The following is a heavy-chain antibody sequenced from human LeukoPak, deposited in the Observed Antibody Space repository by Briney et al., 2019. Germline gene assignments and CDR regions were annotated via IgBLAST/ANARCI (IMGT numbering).Heavy chain of an antibody. V-gene: IGHV4-30-4*08. CDR3: ARRGGAANFDY. J-gene: IGHJ4*02. CDR2: IYYSGST. Sequence: SETLSLTCTVSGGSITHYYWTWIRQPPGKGLEWIGYIYYSGSTYYNPSLKSRVTISVDTSKNQFSLKLSSVTAADTAVYYCARRGGAANFDYWGQGTLVTVSS. D-gene: IGHD1-26*01. CDR1: GGSITHYY.